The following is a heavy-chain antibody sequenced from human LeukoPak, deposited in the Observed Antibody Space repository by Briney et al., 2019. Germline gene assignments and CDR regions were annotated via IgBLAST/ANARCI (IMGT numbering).Heavy chain of an antibody. CDR1: GFTFSTYT. CDR2: ISGSGGST. Sequence: GGSLRLSCAASGFTFSTYTMSWVRQAPGKGLEWVSAISGSGGSTYYADSVKGRFTISRDNSKTTLYLQMNSLRAEDTAIYYCAKDRGGCANGVCYTLGAFDVWGHGTMVTVSS. D-gene: IGHD2-8*01. J-gene: IGHJ3*01. V-gene: IGHV3-23*01. CDR3: AKDRGGCANGVCYTLGAFDV.